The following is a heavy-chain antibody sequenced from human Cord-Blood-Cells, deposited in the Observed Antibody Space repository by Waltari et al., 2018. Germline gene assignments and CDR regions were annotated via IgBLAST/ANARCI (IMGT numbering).Heavy chain of an antibody. Sequence: QLQLQESGPGLVKPSETLSLTCTVSGGSISSSSYYWGWIRQPPGKGLEWIGSIYYSESTYYHPSLKGRVTISVDTSKNQFSLKRSSVTAADTAVYYCARDPKGPWGQGTLVTVSS. CDR2: IYYSEST. CDR3: ARDPKGP. J-gene: IGHJ5*02. V-gene: IGHV4-39*07. CDR1: GGSISSSSYY.